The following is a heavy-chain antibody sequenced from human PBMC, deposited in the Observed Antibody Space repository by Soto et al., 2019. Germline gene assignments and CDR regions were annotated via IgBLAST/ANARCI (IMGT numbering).Heavy chain of an antibody. CDR2: ISLYSDGT. D-gene: IGHD2-2*01. V-gene: IGHV1-18*01. Sequence: GASVKVSCQTSGCTFSNYGITWVRQAPGQPLEWLGWISLYSDGTNYAQKFQGRVSMTTDTSTTTAYMELRSLRSDDTAVYYCARVVPGAEAWFGPWGQGTLVTVSS. CDR1: GCTFSNYG. CDR3: ARVVPGAEAWFGP. J-gene: IGHJ5*02.